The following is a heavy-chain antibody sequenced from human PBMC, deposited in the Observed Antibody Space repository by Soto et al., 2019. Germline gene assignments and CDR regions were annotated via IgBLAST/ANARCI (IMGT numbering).Heavy chain of an antibody. CDR3: ARMMAASGTAFDY. CDR1: GYSFISSW. CDR2: IYPGDSDT. J-gene: IGHJ4*02. D-gene: IGHD6-13*01. Sequence: GESLKISCQASGYSFISSWIGWVRQRPGKGLEWMGIIYPGDSDTRYSPSFQGQVTISADKSTSTAYLQWRSLKASDTATYYCARMMAASGTAFDYWGQGALVTVSS. V-gene: IGHV5-51*01.